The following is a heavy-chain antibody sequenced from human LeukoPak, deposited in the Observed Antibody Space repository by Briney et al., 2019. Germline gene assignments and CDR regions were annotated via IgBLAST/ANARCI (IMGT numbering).Heavy chain of an antibody. CDR2: LNPYNDDT. Sequence: ASVKVSCKASGYTFMNYGINWVRQAPGRGLEWMGWLNPYNDDTNYAQKIQGRVTMTTDTSRSTAYMELRSLRSDDTAVYYCARGRIPRQLWLAGRSYYYGMDLWGQGTTVTVSS. D-gene: IGHD5-18*01. V-gene: IGHV1-18*01. CDR3: ARGRIPRQLWLAGRSYYYGMDL. CDR1: GYTFMNYG. J-gene: IGHJ6*02.